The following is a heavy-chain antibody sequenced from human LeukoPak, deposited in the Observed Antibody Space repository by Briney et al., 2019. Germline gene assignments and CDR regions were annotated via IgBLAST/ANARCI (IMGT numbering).Heavy chain of an antibody. CDR1: GGSISSYY. V-gene: IGHV4-59*01. Sequence: SETLSLTCTVSGGSISSYYWSWIRQPPGEGLEWIGYIYYSGSTNYNPSLKSRVTISVDTSKNQFSLKLSSVTAADTAVYYCARKEPQYSSGWYFDYWGQGTLVTVSS. CDR3: ARKEPQYSSGWYFDY. CDR2: IYYSGST. D-gene: IGHD6-19*01. J-gene: IGHJ4*02.